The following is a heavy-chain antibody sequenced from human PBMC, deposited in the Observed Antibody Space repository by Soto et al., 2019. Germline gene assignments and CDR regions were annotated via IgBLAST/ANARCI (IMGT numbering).Heavy chain of an antibody. CDR2: IRSKANSYAT. CDR1: GFTFSGSA. Sequence: LGGSLRLSCAASGFTFSGSAMHWVRQASGKGLEWVGRIRSKANSYATAYAASVKGRFTISRDDSKNTAYLQMNSLRTEDTAVYYCTRHMITFGDSYWGQGTLVTVSS. D-gene: IGHD3-16*01. J-gene: IGHJ4*02. V-gene: IGHV3-73*01. CDR3: TRHMITFGDSY.